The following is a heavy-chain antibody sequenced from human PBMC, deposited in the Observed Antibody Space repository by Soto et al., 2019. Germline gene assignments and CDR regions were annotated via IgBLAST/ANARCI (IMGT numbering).Heavy chain of an antibody. CDR1: GFTFSSYA. D-gene: IGHD3-22*01. J-gene: IGHJ3*02. V-gene: IGHV3-23*01. Sequence: PGGSLRLSCAASGFTFSSYAMSWVRQAPGKGLEWVSAISGSGGSTYYADSVKGRFTISRDNSKNTLYLQMNSLRAEDTAVYYCAKEGGYYYDSSGPGAFDIWGQGTMVTVSS. CDR2: ISGSGGST. CDR3: AKEGGYYYDSSGPGAFDI.